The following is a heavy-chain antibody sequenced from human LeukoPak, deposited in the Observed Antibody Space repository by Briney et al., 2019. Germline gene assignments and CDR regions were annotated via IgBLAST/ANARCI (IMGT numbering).Heavy chain of an antibody. CDR3: ARGYFYGSGSYYDVAGLDY. CDR1: GYTFTSYD. J-gene: IGHJ4*02. Sequence: ASVKVSCKASGYTFTSYDINWVRQATGQGLEWMGWMNPNSGNTGYAQKFQGRVTMTRNTSISTAYMELSSLRSEDTAVYYCARGYFYGSGSYYDVAGLDYWGQGTLVTVSS. CDR2: MNPNSGNT. D-gene: IGHD3-10*01. V-gene: IGHV1-8*01.